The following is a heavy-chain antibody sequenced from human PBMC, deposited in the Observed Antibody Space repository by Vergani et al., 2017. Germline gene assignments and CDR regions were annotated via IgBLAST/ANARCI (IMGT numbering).Heavy chain of an antibody. Sequence: QVQLVESGGGVVQPGRSLRLSCAASGFTFSNYGMHWVRQAPGKGLEWVAVIWYDGSNKYYVDSVKGRFTISRDNSKNTLYLQMNSLRAEDTAVYYCARSPPGYCSGGSYYSSHFDYWGQGTLVTVSS. CDR2: IWYDGSNK. D-gene: IGHD2-15*01. CDR1: GFTFSNYG. V-gene: IGHV3-33*01. J-gene: IGHJ4*02. CDR3: ARSPPGYCSGGSYYSSHFDY.